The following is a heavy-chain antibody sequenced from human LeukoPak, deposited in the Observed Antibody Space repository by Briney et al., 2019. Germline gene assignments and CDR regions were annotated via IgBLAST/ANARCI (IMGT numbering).Heavy chain of an antibody. V-gene: IGHV3-23*01. CDR2: SIGSGGSA. J-gene: IGHJ4*02. Sequence: GGSLRLSCVASGFTFSTYTMNWIRQAPGKGLEWVSGSIGSGGSAFYADSVKGRFSTSRDTSKNTLFLHMNNLRAGDTAVYYCAKDSVPYYYGSGSYPDYWGQGTLVTVSS. D-gene: IGHD3-10*01. CDR3: AKDSVPYYYGSGSYPDY. CDR1: GFTFSTYT.